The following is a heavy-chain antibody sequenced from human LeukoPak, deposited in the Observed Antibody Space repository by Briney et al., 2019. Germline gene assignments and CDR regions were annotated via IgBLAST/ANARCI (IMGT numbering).Heavy chain of an antibody. CDR2: IYFNGNI. CDR3: ARVELIVAPPTSFDP. D-gene: IGHD5-12*01. V-gene: IGHV4-39*07. Sequence: PSETLSLTCAVSGGSIRSNNHYWGWIRQPPGKGLEWIGNIYFNGNIAYNPSLQSRVTISVDTSKNQFSLRLNSVTSADTAMYYCARVELIVAPPTSFDPWGQGTLVTVSS. CDR1: GGSIRSNNHY. J-gene: IGHJ5*02.